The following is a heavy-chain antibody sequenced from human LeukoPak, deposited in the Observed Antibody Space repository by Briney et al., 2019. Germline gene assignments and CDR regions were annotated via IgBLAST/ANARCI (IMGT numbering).Heavy chain of an antibody. CDR3: ARGGYYDTSGYRPLDY. D-gene: IGHD3-22*01. CDR1: GFTFSSYW. J-gene: IGHJ4*02. V-gene: IGHV3-7*01. Sequence: GGSLRLSCAASGFTFSSYWMSWVRQAPGKGLEWVANIKQDGSEKYYVDSVKGRLTISRDNDKNSLYPQVNSLRAEDTAVYYCARGGYYDTSGYRPLDYWGQGTLVTISS. CDR2: IKQDGSEK.